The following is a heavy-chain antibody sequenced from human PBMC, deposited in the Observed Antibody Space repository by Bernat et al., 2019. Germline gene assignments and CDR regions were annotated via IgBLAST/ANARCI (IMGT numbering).Heavy chain of an antibody. Sequence: QVQLVESGGGVVQPGRSLRLSCAASGFTFSSYAMHWVRQAPGKGLEWVAVISYDGSNKYYADSVKGRFTISRDNSKNMLYLQMNSLRAEDTAVYYCTRDISSKYFDQRGRGTLVTVSS. CDR1: GFTFSSYA. CDR2: ISYDGSNK. CDR3: TRDISSKYFDQ. D-gene: IGHD4-11*01. V-gene: IGHV3-30-3*01. J-gene: IGHJ2*01.